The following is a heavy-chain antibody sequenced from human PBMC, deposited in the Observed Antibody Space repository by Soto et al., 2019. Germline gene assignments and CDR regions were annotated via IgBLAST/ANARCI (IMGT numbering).Heavy chain of an antibody. V-gene: IGHV3-33*01. CDR1: GFTFSSYG. D-gene: IGHD5-18*01. J-gene: IGHJ4*02. Sequence: QVQLVESGGGVVQPGRSLRLSCAASGFTFSSYGMHWVRQAPGKGLEWVAVIWYDGSNKYYADSVKGRFTISRDNSKNTLYLQMNSLRAEDTAVYYCARDLSRGDSYGSDYWGQGTLVTVSS. CDR2: IWYDGSNK. CDR3: ARDLSRGDSYGSDY.